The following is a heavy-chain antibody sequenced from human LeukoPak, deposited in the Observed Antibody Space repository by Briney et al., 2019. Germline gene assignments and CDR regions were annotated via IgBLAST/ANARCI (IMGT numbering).Heavy chain of an antibody. J-gene: IGHJ5*02. CDR3: ARRGSRYSSSWYP. D-gene: IGHD6-13*01. CDR1: GGSLSNYY. Sequence: SETLSLTCTVSGGSLSNYYWSWIRQPPGKGLGWIGCIYYTGSTNYSPSLKSRVTISVDTSKNQFSLRLSSVTAADTAVYYCARRGSRYSSSWYPWGQGTLVTVSS. CDR2: IYYTGST. V-gene: IGHV4-59*08.